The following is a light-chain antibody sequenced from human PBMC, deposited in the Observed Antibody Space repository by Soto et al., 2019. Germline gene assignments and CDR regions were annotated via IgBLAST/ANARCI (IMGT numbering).Light chain of an antibody. V-gene: IGKV3-11*01. CDR2: DAS. Sequence: ENVLTQSPATLSFSPGEGATLSCRASQSINTYLAWYQQKPGQAPRLLIYDASKRATGIPARFSGSGSGTDFTLTISSLQSEDFAIYYCQQYNIWPYTFGQGTRLEIK. CDR3: QQYNIWPYT. CDR1: QSINTY. J-gene: IGKJ5*01.